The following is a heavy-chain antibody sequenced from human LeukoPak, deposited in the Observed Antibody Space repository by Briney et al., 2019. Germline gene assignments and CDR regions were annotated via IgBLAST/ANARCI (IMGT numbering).Heavy chain of an antibody. D-gene: IGHD2-15*01. J-gene: IGHJ3*02. CDR3: AKVVRLQGFDI. CDR1: GGSFSGYY. CDR2: INHSGST. Sequence: SETLSLTCAVYGGSFSGYYWSWIRQPPGKGLEWIGEINHSGSTNYNPSLKSRVTISVDTSKNQFSLKLSSVTAADTAVYYCAKVVRLQGFDIWGQGTMVTVSS. V-gene: IGHV4-34*01.